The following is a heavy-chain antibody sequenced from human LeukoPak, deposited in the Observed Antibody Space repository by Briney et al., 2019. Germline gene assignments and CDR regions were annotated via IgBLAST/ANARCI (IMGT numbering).Heavy chain of an antibody. CDR3: TSMIVANY. D-gene: IGHD3-22*01. V-gene: IGHV3-23*01. Sequence: GGSLSLSWAPSGFPFSSYAMSWVRQAPGKGLEWVSAISGSGGSTYYADSVKGRFTISRDNSKNTLYLQMNSLRAEDTAVYYCTSMIVANYWGQGTLVTVSS. CDR1: GFPFSSYA. J-gene: IGHJ4*02. CDR2: ISGSGGST.